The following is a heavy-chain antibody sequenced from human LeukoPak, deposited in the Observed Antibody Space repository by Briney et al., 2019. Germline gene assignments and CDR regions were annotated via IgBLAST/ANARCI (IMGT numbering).Heavy chain of an antibody. CDR2: INHSGSI. J-gene: IGHJ6*02. V-gene: IGHV4-34*01. D-gene: IGHD3-10*01. CDR1: GGSFSGYQ. CDR3: ARPGQLGSLYYGMDV. Sequence: TETLSLTCAVYGGSFSGYQWTWIRQPPGKGLEWIGEINHSGSINYNPSLKSRVTISVDTSKNQFSLKLSSVTAADTAVYYCARPGQLGSLYYGMDVWGQGTTVTVS.